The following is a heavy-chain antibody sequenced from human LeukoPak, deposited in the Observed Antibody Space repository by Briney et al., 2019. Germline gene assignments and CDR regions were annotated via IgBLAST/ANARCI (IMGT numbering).Heavy chain of an antibody. Sequence: SETLSLTCTVSNGSMRSYYWTWIRQPAGKGLEWVGRLFDARKVNYYPSLGGRVTMSMDTSKNQFSLRMTSVTAADTAVYYCTRGFQGVYDYWGQGALVIVSS. J-gene: IGHJ4*02. V-gene: IGHV4-4*07. D-gene: IGHD5/OR15-5a*01. CDR1: NGSMRSYY. CDR2: LFDARKV. CDR3: TRGFQGVYDY.